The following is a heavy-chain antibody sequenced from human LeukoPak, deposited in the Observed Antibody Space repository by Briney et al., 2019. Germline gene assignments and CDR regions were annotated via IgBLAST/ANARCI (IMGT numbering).Heavy chain of an antibody. V-gene: IGHV3-48*04. CDR2: IAGGGNTI. CDR1: GFTFSDYS. D-gene: IGHD6-13*01. Sequence: GGSLRLSCAASGFTFSDYSMNWVRQAPGKGLEWVSYIAGGGNTIRYADSVKGRFTISRDNAKNTLYLQMNSLRAEDTAVYYCASASSHRIAAGGDYWGQGTLVTVSS. J-gene: IGHJ4*02. CDR3: ASASSHRIAAGGDY.